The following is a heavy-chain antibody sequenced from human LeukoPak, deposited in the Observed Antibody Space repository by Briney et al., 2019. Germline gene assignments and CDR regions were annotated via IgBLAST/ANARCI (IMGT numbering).Heavy chain of an antibody. V-gene: IGHV1-2*02. CDR3: ARDPHYDFWSGLDY. CDR2: INPNSGGT. Sequence: ASVKVSCKASGYTFTGYYMHWVRQAPGQGLEWMGWINPNSGGTNYAQKFQGRVTMTRDTSISTAYMELSRLRSDDTAVYYCARDPHYDFWSGLDYWGKGTLVTVSS. J-gene: IGHJ4*02. D-gene: IGHD3-3*01. CDR1: GYTFTGYY.